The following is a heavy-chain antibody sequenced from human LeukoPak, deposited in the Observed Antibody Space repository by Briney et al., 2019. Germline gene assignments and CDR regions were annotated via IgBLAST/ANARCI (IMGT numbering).Heavy chain of an antibody. CDR2: VSGTGTA. Sequence: SETLSLTCTVSTGSLNSYFWTWVRQPAGKGLEWIGRVSGTGTAYSNPSLESRVIISLDTSRNQFSLKLMSVTAADTAVYYCARGKELTGTSGHYSFDFWGQGTLGSVSA. J-gene: IGHJ4*02. CDR3: ARGKELTGTSGHYSFDF. CDR1: TGSLNSYF. V-gene: IGHV4-4*07. D-gene: IGHD1-7*01.